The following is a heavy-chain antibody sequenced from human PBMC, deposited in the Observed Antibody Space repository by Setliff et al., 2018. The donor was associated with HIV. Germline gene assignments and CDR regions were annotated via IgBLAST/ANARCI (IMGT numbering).Heavy chain of an antibody. Sequence: GGSLRLSCAASGFTFSAYSMNWVRQVPGKGLEWVSGISWNGKIIGYGDSVRGRFTISRDDAKNSLYLQMNSLRAEDTSLYYCAKAKWLPRNSFYYYMDVWGKGTTVTVSS. CDR3: AKAKWLPRNSFYYYMDV. CDR1: GFTFSAYS. D-gene: IGHD6-19*01. J-gene: IGHJ6*03. V-gene: IGHV3-20*04. CDR2: ISWNGKII.